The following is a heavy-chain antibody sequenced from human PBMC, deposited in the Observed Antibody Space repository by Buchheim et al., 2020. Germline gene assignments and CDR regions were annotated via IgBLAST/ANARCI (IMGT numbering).Heavy chain of an antibody. J-gene: IGHJ4*02. CDR1: GFTFSSYA. Sequence: EVQLLESGGGLVQPGGSLRLSCAASGFTFSSYAMSWVRQAPGKGLEWVSAIRGSGGSTYYADSAKGRFTISRDHSKNTLLLQMNIRSADDTAVYYCAKDRWGGTKYYFDYWGQGTL. CDR3: AKDRWGGTKYYFDY. V-gene: IGHV3-23*01. CDR2: IRGSGGST. D-gene: IGHD1-26*01.